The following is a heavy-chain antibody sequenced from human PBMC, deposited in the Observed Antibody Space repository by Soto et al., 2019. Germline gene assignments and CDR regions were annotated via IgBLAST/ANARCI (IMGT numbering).Heavy chain of an antibody. Sequence: GGSLRLSCAASGFTFSSYAMHWVRQAPGKGLEWVAVISYDGSNKYYADSVKGRFTISRDNSKNTLYLQMNSLRAEDTAVYYCARSMSSGWYVAFDIWGQGSMVTVSS. CDR2: ISYDGSNK. V-gene: IGHV3-30-3*01. D-gene: IGHD6-19*01. CDR3: ARSMSSGWYVAFDI. J-gene: IGHJ3*02. CDR1: GFTFSSYA.